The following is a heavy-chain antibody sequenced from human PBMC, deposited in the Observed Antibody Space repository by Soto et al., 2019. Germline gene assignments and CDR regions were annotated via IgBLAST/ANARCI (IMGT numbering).Heavy chain of an antibody. CDR2: ISSSSSYI. CDR1: GFTFSSYS. V-gene: IGHV3-21*01. Sequence: GGSLRLSCAASGFTFSSYSMNWVRQAPGKGLEWVSSISSSSSYIHYADSVKGRFTISRDNAKNSLYLQMNSLRAEDTAVYYCARDLPEYTYYDFWSGYYPNDAFDTWGQGTMVTFSS. J-gene: IGHJ3*02. D-gene: IGHD3-3*01. CDR3: ARDLPEYTYYDFWSGYYPNDAFDT.